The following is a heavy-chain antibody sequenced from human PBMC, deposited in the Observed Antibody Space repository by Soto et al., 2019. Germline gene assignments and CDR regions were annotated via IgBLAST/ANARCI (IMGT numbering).Heavy chain of an antibody. D-gene: IGHD3-22*01. Sequence: QLQLQESGPGLVKPSETLSLICTVSGGSISRSSYYWGWIRQPPGKGLEWIWSIYYSGSTYYNPSLKSRLPISVDTSKNHFSPKLSSVTAADTAVYYCARHSYYYDSSGYYWGQGTLVTVSS. V-gene: IGHV4-39*01. CDR2: IYYSGST. CDR1: GGSISRSSYY. CDR3: ARHSYYYDSSGYY. J-gene: IGHJ4*02.